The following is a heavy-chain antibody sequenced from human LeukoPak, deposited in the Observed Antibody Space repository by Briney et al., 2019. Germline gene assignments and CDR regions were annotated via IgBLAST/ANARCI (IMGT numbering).Heavy chain of an antibody. CDR3: ARGVLGATSPFDY. J-gene: IGHJ4*02. Sequence: SQTLSLTCTVSGGSISSGSYYWSWIRQPAGKGLEWIGRIYTSGSTNYNPSLKSRVTISVDTSKNQFSLKLSSVTAADTAVYYCARGVLGATSPFDYWGQGTLVTVSS. CDR2: IYTSGST. D-gene: IGHD1-26*01. CDR1: GGSISSGSYY. V-gene: IGHV4-61*02.